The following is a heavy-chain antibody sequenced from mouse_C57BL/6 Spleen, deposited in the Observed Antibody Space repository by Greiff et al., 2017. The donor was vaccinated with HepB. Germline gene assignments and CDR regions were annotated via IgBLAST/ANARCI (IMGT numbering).Heavy chain of an antibody. Sequence: EVKLMESGPGLAKPSQTLSLTCSVTGYSITSDYWNWIRKFPGNKLEYMGYISYSGSTYYNPSLKSRISITRDTSKNQYYLQLNSVTTEDTATYYCARGVYYDYVSYAMDYWGQGTSVTVSS. CDR2: ISYSGST. D-gene: IGHD2-4*01. CDR1: GYSITSDY. CDR3: ARGVYYDYVSYAMDY. J-gene: IGHJ4*01. V-gene: IGHV3-8*01.